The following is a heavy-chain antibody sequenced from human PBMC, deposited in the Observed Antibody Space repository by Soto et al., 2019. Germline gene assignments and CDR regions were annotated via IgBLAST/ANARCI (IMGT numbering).Heavy chain of an antibody. V-gene: IGHV3-30*18. J-gene: IGHJ3*02. CDR1: GFTFSSYG. CDR3: AKGVAAADAFDI. CDR2: ISYDGSNK. Sequence: GGSLRLSCAASGFTFSSYGMHWVRQAPGKGLEWVAVISYDGSNKYHADSVKGRFTISRDNSKNTLYLQMNSLRAEDTAVYYCAKGVAAADAFDIWGQGTMVTVSS. D-gene: IGHD6-13*01.